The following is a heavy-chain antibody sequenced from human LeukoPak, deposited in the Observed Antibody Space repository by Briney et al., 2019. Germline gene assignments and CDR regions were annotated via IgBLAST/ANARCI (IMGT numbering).Heavy chain of an antibody. CDR1: GYSISSGYY. J-gene: IGHJ5*02. V-gene: IGHV4-61*01. Sequence: PSETLSLTCAVSGYSISSGYYWGWIRQPPGKGLEWIGYIYYSGSTNYNPSLKSRVTISVDTSKNQFSLKLSSVTAADTAVYYCARDRRYYGSGRENWFDPWGQGTLVTVSS. D-gene: IGHD3-10*01. CDR3: ARDRRYYGSGRENWFDP. CDR2: IYYSGST.